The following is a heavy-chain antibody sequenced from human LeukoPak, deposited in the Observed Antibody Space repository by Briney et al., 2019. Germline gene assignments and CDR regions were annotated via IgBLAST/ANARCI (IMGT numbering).Heavy chain of an antibody. Sequence: GAPVKVSSKASGYRFTSYGISWVRQAPGQGLEWMGWISAYNGNTNYAQKLQGRVTMTTDTSTSTAYMELRSLRSDDTAVYYCARGGDGDILTGLVFDYWGQGTLVTGSS. CDR1: GYRFTSYG. CDR2: ISAYNGNT. D-gene: IGHD3-9*01. J-gene: IGHJ4*02. V-gene: IGHV1-18*01. CDR3: ARGGDGDILTGLVFDY.